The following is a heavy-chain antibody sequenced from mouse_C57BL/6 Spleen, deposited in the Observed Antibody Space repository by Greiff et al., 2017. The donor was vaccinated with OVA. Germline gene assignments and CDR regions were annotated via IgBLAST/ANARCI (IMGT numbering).Heavy chain of an antibody. CDR1: GYSFTGYY. V-gene: IGHV1-42*01. CDR3: AREEIYYDMFAY. Sequence: EVQLQQSGPELVKPGASVKISCKASGYSFTGYYMNWVKQSPEKSLEWIGEINPSTGGTTYNQKFKAKATLTVDKSSSTAYMQLKSLTSEDSAVYYCAREEIYYDMFAYWGQGTLVTVSA. CDR2: INPSTGGT. D-gene: IGHD2-4*01. J-gene: IGHJ3*01.